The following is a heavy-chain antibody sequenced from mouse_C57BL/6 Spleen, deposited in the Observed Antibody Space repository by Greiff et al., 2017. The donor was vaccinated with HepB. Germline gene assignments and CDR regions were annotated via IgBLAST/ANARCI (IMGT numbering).Heavy chain of an antibody. D-gene: IGHD1-1*01. CDR3: ASSHYYGSTVGYFDV. CDR1: GYAFSSYW. V-gene: IGHV1-80*01. CDR2: IYPGDGDT. Sequence: VQLQQSGAELVKPGASVKISCKASGYAFSSYWMNWVKQRPGKGLEWIGQIYPGDGDTNYNGKFKGKATLTADKSSSTAYMQLSSLTSEDSAVYFCASSHYYGSTVGYFDVWGTGTTVTVSS. J-gene: IGHJ1*03.